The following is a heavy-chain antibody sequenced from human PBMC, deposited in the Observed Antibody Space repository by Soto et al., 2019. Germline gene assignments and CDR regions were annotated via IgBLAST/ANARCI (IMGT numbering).Heavy chain of an antibody. CDR1: GFSLSTSGLG. D-gene: IGHD2-15*01. CDR3: AHRRSGGFMDY. V-gene: IGHV2-5*02. CDR2: IYWDDDK. Sequence: QITLKESGPTLVKPTQTLTLTCAFSGFSLSTSGLGVGWIRQPPGKALEWLALIYWDDDKRYSPSLKSRLTITKDTSKNQVVLTMTNMDPVDTATYYCAHRRSGGFMDYWGQGTLVTVSS. J-gene: IGHJ4*02.